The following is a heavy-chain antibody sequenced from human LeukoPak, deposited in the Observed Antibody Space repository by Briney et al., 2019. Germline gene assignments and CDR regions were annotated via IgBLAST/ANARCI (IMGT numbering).Heavy chain of an antibody. CDR2: IYYSGST. J-gene: IGHJ6*03. CDR1: GGSISSDY. D-gene: IGHD1-26*01. CDR3: ATLTVGATYYYYYYMDV. V-gene: IGHV4-59*08. Sequence: SETLSLTCTVSGGSISSDYWSWIRQPPGKGLGWSGYIYYSGSTNYNPSLKSRVTISVDTSKNQFSLKLSSVTAADTAVYYCATLTVGATYYYYYYMDVWGKGTTVTVSS.